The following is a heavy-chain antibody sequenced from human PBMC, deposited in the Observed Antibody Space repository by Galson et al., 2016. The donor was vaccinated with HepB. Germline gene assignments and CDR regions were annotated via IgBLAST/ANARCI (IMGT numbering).Heavy chain of an antibody. V-gene: IGHV3-74*01. Sequence: SLRLSCAASGFTFSKYWMHWVRQAPGKGLVWVSRINSDGSSTSYADSVKGRFTISRDNAKNTLSLQMSSLRVEDTAVYYCARSSGSGVDYWGQETMVTVSS. J-gene: IGHJ4*02. CDR3: ARSSGSGVDY. D-gene: IGHD3-10*01. CDR1: GFTFSKYW. CDR2: INSDGSST.